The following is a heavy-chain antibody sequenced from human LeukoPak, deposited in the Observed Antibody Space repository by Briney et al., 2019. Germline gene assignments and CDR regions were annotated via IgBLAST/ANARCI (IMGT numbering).Heavy chain of an antibody. V-gene: IGHV3-21*01. CDR2: ISSSSSYI. J-gene: IGHJ4*02. CDR1: GFTFSSYA. CDR3: ARFRRDGLFDY. Sequence: GGSLRLSCAASGFTFSSYAMHWVRQAPGKGLEWVSSISSSSSYIYYADSVKGRFTISRDNAKNSLYLQMNSLRAEDTAVYYCARFRRDGLFDYWGQGTLVTVSS.